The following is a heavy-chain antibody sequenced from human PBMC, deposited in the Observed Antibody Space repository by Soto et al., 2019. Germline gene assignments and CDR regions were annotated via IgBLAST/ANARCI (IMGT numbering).Heavy chain of an antibody. CDR1: GYTFTGYY. CDR2: INPNRGGT. D-gene: IGHD3-3*01. J-gene: IGHJ4*02. V-gene: IGHV1-2*04. Sequence: GASVKVSCKASGYTFTGYYMHWVRQAPGQGLEWMGWINPNRGGTNYAQKFQGWVTMTRDTSISTAYMELSRLRSDDTAVYYCARSVLRFLEWPYFDYWGQGTLVTVSS. CDR3: ARSVLRFLEWPYFDY.